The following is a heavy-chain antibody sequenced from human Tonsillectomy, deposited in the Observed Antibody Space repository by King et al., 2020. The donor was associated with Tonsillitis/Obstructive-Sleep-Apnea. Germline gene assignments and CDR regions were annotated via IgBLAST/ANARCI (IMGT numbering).Heavy chain of an antibody. J-gene: IGHJ5*02. V-gene: IGHV3-21*01. CDR2: ISSSSSYI. CDR3: ARDDRSGYHGMVWFDP. Sequence: VQLVESGGGLVKPGGSLRLSCAASGFTFSTYSMNWVRQAPGKGLEWVTSISSSSSYIYYADSVKGRFTISRDNAKNSLYLQMNSLRAEDTAVYYCARDDRSGYHGMVWFDPWGQGTLVTVSS. D-gene: IGHD3-22*01. CDR1: GFTFSTYS.